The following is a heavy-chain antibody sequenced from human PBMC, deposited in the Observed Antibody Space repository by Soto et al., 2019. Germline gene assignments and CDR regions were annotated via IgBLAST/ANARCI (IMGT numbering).Heavy chain of an antibody. Sequence: SVKDSFQASGFTFSRYAINWLRQAPGQGLEWMGGIIPIFGTANYAQKFQGRVTITADESTSTAYMELSSLRFEDTAVYYCARRFVRQWLDPWGQGTLVTVSS. CDR1: GFTFSRYA. CDR3: ARRFVRQWLDP. J-gene: IGHJ5*02. CDR2: IIPIFGTA. V-gene: IGHV1-69*13. D-gene: IGHD3-10*01.